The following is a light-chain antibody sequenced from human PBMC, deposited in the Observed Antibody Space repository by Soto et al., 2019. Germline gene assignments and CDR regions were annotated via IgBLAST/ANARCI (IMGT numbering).Light chain of an antibody. CDR1: QSVTTF. CDR3: QQRTNWPLT. CDR2: DAS. Sequence: EIVLTQSPVTLSLSPGERATLSCRASQSVTTFLAWYQQKPGQAPRLLIYDASKRATGIPASFSGSGSVTDVTLTISSLEPEDFAVYYCQQRTNWPLTFGGGTKVEIK. V-gene: IGKV3-11*01. J-gene: IGKJ4*01.